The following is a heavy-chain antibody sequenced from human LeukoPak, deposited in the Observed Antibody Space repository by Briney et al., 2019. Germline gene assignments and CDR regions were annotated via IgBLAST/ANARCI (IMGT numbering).Heavy chain of an antibody. Sequence: GGSLRLSCAASGFTFSNAWMNWVRQAPGKGLEWVARIVSETVGGRTDYAASVKGRFTISRDDSKSTLFLQMSSLKIEDTAVYYCATSITTPGAFDIWGQGVLVTVSS. CDR1: GFTFSNAW. J-gene: IGHJ4*02. V-gene: IGHV3-15*04. D-gene: IGHD1-1*01. CDR3: ATSITTPGAFDI. CDR2: IVSETVGGRT.